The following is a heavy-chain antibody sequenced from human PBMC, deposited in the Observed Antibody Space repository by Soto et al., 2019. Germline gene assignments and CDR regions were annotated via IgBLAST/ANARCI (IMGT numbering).Heavy chain of an antibody. Sequence: GESLKISCKASGYNFPKYWIGWVRQMPGKGLEWMGIIYCGDSDAKYSPSFEGQVTISADQSNNVVYLQWSSLKASDTVIYYCARREYSGYEFFDLWGQGTLVTVSS. CDR3: ARREYSGYEFFDL. D-gene: IGHD5-12*01. J-gene: IGHJ4*02. CDR1: GYNFPKYW. CDR2: IYCGDSDA. V-gene: IGHV5-51*01.